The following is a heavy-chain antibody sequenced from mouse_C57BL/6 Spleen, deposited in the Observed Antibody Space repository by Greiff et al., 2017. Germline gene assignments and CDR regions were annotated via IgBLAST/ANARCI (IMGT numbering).Heavy chain of an antibody. V-gene: IGHV14-1*01. CDR2: IDPEDGDP. J-gene: IGHJ1*03. Sequence: VQLQQSGAELVRPGASVKLSCTASGFNIKDYYMHWVKQRPEQGLEWIGRIDPEDGDPEYAPKFQGKATMTADTSSNTAYLQLSSLTSEDTAVYYCTKPTVVAKGGYFDVWGTGTTVTVSS. D-gene: IGHD1-1*01. CDR3: TKPTVVAKGGYFDV. CDR1: GFNIKDYY.